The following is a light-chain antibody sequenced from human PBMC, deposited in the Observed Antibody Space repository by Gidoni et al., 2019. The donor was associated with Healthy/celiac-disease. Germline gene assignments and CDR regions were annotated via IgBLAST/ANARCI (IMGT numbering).Light chain of an antibody. V-gene: IGKV3-20*01. CDR3: QQYGSSPT. J-gene: IGKJ1*01. CDR2: GPS. CDR1: QSVSSSY. Sequence: EIVLTQSPGHLSLSPGERATLSCRASQSVSSSYLAWYQHKPGKAPRLRIYGPSSRATGIPDRCSGSWSGTDFTLTISILDPEEFALYYCQQYGSSPTFGQGTKVEIK.